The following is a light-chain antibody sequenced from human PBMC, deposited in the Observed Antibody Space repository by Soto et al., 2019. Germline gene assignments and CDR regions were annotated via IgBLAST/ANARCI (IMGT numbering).Light chain of an antibody. CDR2: TAS. Sequence: DIQMTQSPSTLSASVGDRVTITCRASQSISSWLAWYQQKPGKAPKLLIYTASSFDSGVPSRFSGSGSGTEFTLTISSLQHDDFASYYCQKYNSYPWTFGQGTKVEIK. CDR1: QSISSW. V-gene: IGKV1-5*03. CDR3: QKYNSYPWT. J-gene: IGKJ1*01.